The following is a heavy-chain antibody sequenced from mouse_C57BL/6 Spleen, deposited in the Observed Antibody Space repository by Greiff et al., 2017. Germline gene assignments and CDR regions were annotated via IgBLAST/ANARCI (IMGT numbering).Heavy chain of an antibody. V-gene: IGHV1-55*01. CDR3: ARLYDPSYAMDY. J-gene: IGHJ4*01. Sequence: QVHVKQSGAELVKPGASVKMSCKASGYTFTSYWITWVKQRPGQGLEWIGDIYPGSGSTNYNEKFKSKATLTVDTSSSTAYMQLSSLTSEDSAVYYCARLYDPSYAMDYWGQGTSVTVSS. CDR1: GYTFTSYW. CDR2: IYPGSGST. D-gene: IGHD2-3*01.